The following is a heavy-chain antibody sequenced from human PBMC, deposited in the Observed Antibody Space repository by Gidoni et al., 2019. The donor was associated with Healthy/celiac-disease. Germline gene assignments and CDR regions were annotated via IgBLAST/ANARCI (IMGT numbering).Heavy chain of an antibody. V-gene: IGHV4-39*01. CDR3: AHHGATILDY. J-gene: IGHJ4*02. CDR1: GASISSSSYY. D-gene: IGHD5-12*01. CDR2: IYYSGST. Sequence: QLQLQASGPGLVKPSETLSLTRTVSGASISSSSYYWGWIRQSPGKGLEWIGSIYYSGSTYYNPSLKSRVTISVDTSKNQFSLKLSSVTAADTAVYYCAHHGATILDYWGQGTLVTVSS.